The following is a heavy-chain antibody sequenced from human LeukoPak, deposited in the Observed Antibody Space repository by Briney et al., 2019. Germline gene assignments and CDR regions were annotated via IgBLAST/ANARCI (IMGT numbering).Heavy chain of an antibody. Sequence: PSETLSLTCTVSGGSISSYYWSWIRQPPGKGLEWIGNIYYSGSTNYNPSLKSRVTISVDTSKKQFSLKLTSVTAADTAVYYCVTGHQMNDHWGQGTLVTVSS. CDR1: GGSISSYY. J-gene: IGHJ5*02. CDR3: VTGHQMNDH. V-gene: IGHV4-59*01. CDR2: IYYSGST.